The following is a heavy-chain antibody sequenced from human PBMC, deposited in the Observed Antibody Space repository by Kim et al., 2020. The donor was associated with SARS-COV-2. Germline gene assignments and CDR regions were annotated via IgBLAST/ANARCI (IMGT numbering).Heavy chain of an antibody. Sequence: GGSLRLSCAASGFTFSSYGMHWVRQAPGKGLEWVAVISYDGSNKYYADSVKGRFTISRDNSKNTLYLQMNSLRAEDTAVYYCAKGVYSYGYPKYYFDYWGQGTLVTVSS. CDR3: AKGVYSYGYPKYYFDY. V-gene: IGHV3-30*18. J-gene: IGHJ4*02. CDR1: GFTFSSYG. CDR2: ISYDGSNK. D-gene: IGHD5-18*01.